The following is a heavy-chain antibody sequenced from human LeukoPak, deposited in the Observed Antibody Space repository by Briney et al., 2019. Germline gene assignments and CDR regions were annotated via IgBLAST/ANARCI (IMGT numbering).Heavy chain of an antibody. Sequence: PSQTLSLTCTVSGGSLSRGDYYWSWIRQPPGKGLEWIGYIYYSGSTYYNPSLKSRVTISVDTSKNQFSLKLSSVTAADTAVYYCARDITIFGGYSAQGPIWGQGTMVTVSS. CDR3: ARDITIFGGYSAQGPI. J-gene: IGHJ3*02. CDR1: GGSLSRGDYY. CDR2: IYYSGST. V-gene: IGHV4-30-4*08. D-gene: IGHD3-3*01.